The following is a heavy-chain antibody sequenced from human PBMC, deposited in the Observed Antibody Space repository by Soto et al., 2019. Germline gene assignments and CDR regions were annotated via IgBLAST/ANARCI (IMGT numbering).Heavy chain of an antibody. J-gene: IGHJ5*02. CDR1: GGSISTDF. D-gene: IGHD3-16*01. Sequence: QVQLQESGPGLVKPSETLSLTCIISGGSISTDFWTWIRQPSGKGLEWIGRLSSNGIDYNPSLQSRVPVSGDPSKNQISLRLASVTAADTAVYYCARWSRRLGGWGIDPWGQGTLVTVSS. V-gene: IGHV4-4*07. CDR2: LSSNGI. CDR3: ARWSRRLGGWGIDP.